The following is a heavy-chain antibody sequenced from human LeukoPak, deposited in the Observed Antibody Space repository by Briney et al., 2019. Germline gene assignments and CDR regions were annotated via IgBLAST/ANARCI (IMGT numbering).Heavy chain of an antibody. J-gene: IGHJ6*03. V-gene: IGHV1-69*05. CDR2: IIPIFGTA. CDR1: GGTFSSYA. D-gene: IGHD2-2*02. CDR3: ASNNCSSTSCYTRDYYYMDV. Sequence: ASVKVSCKASGGTFSSYAISWVRQAPGQGLEWMGVIIPIFGTANYAQKFQGRVTITTDESTSTAYMELSSLRSDDTAVYYCASNNCSSTSCYTRDYYYMDVWGKGTTVTVSS.